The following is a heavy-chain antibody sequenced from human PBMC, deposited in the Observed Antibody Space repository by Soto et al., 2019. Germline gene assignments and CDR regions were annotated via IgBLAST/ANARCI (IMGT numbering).Heavy chain of an antibody. V-gene: IGHV4-59*08. CDR3: ARHPTVTEYYFDY. Sequence: QVQLQESGPGLVKPSETLSLTCTVSGGSISSYYWSWIRQPPGKGLEWIGYIYYSGSTNYNPSLKSRAPXSXDXXKTPFSLKLSSVTAADTAVYYCARHPTVTEYYFDYWGQGTLVTVSS. CDR1: GGSISSYY. D-gene: IGHD4-17*01. J-gene: IGHJ4*02. CDR2: IYYSGST.